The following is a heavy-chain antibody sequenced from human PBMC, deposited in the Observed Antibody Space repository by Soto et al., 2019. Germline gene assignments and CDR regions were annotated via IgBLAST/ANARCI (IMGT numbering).Heavy chain of an antibody. Sequence: ASVKVSCKASGYTFTSYYMHWVRQAPGQGLEWMGIINPSGGSASYAQKFQGRVTMTRDTSTSTVYMELSSLRSEDTAVYYCARPPLDYYDSSAYGMDVWGQGTTVTVS. CDR1: GYTFTSYY. CDR2: INPSGGSA. D-gene: IGHD3-22*01. V-gene: IGHV1-46*01. CDR3: ARPPLDYYDSSAYGMDV. J-gene: IGHJ6*02.